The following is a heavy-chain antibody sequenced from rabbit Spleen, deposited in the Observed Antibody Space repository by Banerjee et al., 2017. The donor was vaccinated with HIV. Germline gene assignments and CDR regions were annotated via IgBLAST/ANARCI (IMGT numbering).Heavy chain of an antibody. Sequence: QEQLEESGGDLVKPGASLTLTCKASGLDFSSFYWICWVRQAPGKGLEWIACIYGGDGVSTVYANWAKGRFTISKTSSTTVTLQMTSLTAADTATYFCARGSATMTMVITGYYFNLWGPGTLVTVS. CDR2: IYGGDGVST. CDR1: GLDFSSFYW. V-gene: IGHV1S45*01. D-gene: IGHD2-1*01. J-gene: IGHJ4*01. CDR3: ARGSATMTMVITGYYFNL.